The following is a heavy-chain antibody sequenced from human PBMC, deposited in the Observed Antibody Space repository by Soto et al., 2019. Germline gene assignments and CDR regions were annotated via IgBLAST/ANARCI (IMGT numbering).Heavy chain of an antibody. D-gene: IGHD2-15*01. Sequence: SETLSLTCTVSGGSISSSSYYWGWIRQPPGKGLEWIGSIYYSGSTYYNPSLKSRVTISVDTSKNQFSLKLSSVTAADTAAYYCARASRYCSGGSCHYFDYRGQGTLVTVSS. CDR2: IYYSGST. J-gene: IGHJ4*02. CDR3: ARASRYCSGGSCHYFDY. V-gene: IGHV4-39*01. CDR1: GGSISSSSYY.